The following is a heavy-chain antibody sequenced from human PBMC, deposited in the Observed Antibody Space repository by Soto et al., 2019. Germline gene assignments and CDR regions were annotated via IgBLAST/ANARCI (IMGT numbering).Heavy chain of an antibody. J-gene: IGHJ4*02. CDR1: GFTFSSYA. V-gene: IGHV3-23*01. CDR2: ISGSGGST. D-gene: IGHD5-18*01. CDR3: AKDAKGYSYGYTGYYFDY. Sequence: EVQLLESGGGLVQPGGSLRLSCAASGFTFSSYAMSWVRQAPGKGLEWVSAISGSGGSTYYADSVKGRFTISRDNSKHTLYLQMNSRRAEEQAVYYCAKDAKGYSYGYTGYYFDYWGQGSLVTVSS.